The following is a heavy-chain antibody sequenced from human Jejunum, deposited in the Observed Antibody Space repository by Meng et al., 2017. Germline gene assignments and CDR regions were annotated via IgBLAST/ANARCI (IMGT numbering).Heavy chain of an antibody. Sequence: ASVKVSCKTSGYTFTSYGVSWVRQAPGQGLEWMGYISNYNSDSNYAQKFQDRVTMTTYTSTSTAYMELRSLRSDDTAVYYYARERGYRPDTFDIWGQGTMVTVSS. CDR3: ARERGYRPDTFDI. D-gene: IGHD6-25*01. CDR2: ISNYNSDS. J-gene: IGHJ3*02. V-gene: IGHV1-18*01. CDR1: GYTFTSYG.